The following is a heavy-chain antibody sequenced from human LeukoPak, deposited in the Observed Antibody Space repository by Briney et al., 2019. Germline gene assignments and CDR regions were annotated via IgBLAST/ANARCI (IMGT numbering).Heavy chain of an antibody. J-gene: IGHJ6*04. CDR1: GFTFSRLG. CDR2: IHNDGTMG. CDR3: AKEGDEFRGYLDV. D-gene: IGHD5-12*01. Sequence: QPGGSLRLSCATSGFTFSRLGMQWVRQAQGKGLEWVAVIHNDGTMGQYGDSVKGRFIISKDFSRNTLYLQMNILRDDDTAVYYCAKEGDEFRGYLDVWGKGTTVTVSS. V-gene: IGHV3-30*02.